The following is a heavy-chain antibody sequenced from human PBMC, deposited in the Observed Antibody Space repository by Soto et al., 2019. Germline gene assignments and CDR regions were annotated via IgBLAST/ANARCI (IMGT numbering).Heavy chain of an antibody. CDR1: GFTFSSYS. J-gene: IGHJ5*02. V-gene: IGHV3-48*02. CDR2: ISSSSSTI. Sequence: LRLSCAASGFTFSSYSMNWVRQAPGKGLEWVSYISSSSSTIYYADSVKGRFTISRDNAKNSLYLQMNSLRDEDTAVYYCARSGLDSSGWYYWFDPWGQGTLVTVSS. CDR3: ARSGLDSSGWYYWFDP. D-gene: IGHD6-19*01.